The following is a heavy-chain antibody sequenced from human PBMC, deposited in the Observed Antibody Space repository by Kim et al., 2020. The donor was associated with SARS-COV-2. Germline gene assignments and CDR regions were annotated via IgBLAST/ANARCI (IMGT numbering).Heavy chain of an antibody. J-gene: IGHJ6*02. Sequence: SVTGRFTISRDDSRGIAYLQMNSLKSEDTAVYYCTRVPASRATFYYGLDVWGQGTTVTVSS. CDR3: TRVPASRATFYYGLDV. V-gene: IGHV3-49*02. D-gene: IGHD2-2*01.